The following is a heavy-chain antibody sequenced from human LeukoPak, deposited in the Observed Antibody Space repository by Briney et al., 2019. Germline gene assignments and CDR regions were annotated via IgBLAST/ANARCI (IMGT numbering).Heavy chain of an antibody. D-gene: IGHD1/OR15-1a*01. CDR1: GFTFSTYS. J-gene: IGHJ5*02. V-gene: IGHV3-21*01. CDR3: ARMANSAGTNWFDP. Sequence: GGSLRLSCVASGFTFSTYSMNWVRQAPGKGLEWVSSIGSSSSYIYYYADSVRGRFTISRDNAKNSLYLQMNSLRAEDTAVYYCARMANSAGTNWFDPWGQGTLVTVSS. CDR2: IGSSSSYI.